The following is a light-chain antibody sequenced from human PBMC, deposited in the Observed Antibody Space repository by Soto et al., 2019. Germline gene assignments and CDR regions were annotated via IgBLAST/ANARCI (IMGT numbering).Light chain of an antibody. CDR2: GAS. V-gene: IGKV3-15*01. J-gene: IGKJ2*01. CDR1: QSISSN. Sequence: EMVMTQSPATLSVSPGERATLSCRASQSISSNLAWYQQKPGQAPRLLIYGASTRATGIPARFSGSGSGTEFTLTITSLQSEDFAVYYCQHYNHWPPNTFGQGTKLEIK. CDR3: QHYNHWPPNT.